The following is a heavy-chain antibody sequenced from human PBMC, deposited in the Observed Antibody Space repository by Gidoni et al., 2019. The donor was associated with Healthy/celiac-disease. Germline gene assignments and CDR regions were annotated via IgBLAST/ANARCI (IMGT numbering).Heavy chain of an antibody. V-gene: IGHV1-69*01. Sequence: QVQLVQSGAEVKNPGSSVNVSCKASGSTLSNYAISWVRQDPGEGLEWMGGIITSVGTANDAQKFQGRVTITADESTSTAYMELSSLRYEDTAVYYGARDKDGYNSDWGQGTLVTVSS. J-gene: IGHJ4*02. CDR1: GSTLSNYA. CDR2: IITSVGTA. CDR3: ARDKDGYNSD. D-gene: IGHD5-12*01.